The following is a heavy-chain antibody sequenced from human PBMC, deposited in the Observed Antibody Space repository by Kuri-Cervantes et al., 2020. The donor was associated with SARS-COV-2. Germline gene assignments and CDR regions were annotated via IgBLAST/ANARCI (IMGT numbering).Heavy chain of an antibody. CDR1: GFTFSNHA. D-gene: IGHD2-2*01. V-gene: IGHV3-23*01. CDR2: ISISGGTT. CDR3: ARADIVVVPAAMTKGHYFDY. J-gene: IGHJ4*02. Sequence: GGSLRLSCAASGFTFSNHAMHWVRQAPGKGLEWVSGISISGGTTFYPDSVKGRFTISRDNSKNTLYLQMNSLRAEDTAVYYCARADIVVVPAAMTKGHYFDYWGQGTLVTVSS.